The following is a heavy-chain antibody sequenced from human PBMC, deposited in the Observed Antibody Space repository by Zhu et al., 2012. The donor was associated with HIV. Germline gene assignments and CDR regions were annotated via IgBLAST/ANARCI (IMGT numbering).Heavy chain of an antibody. D-gene: IGHD3-10*01. CDR1: GGSISSSSYY. J-gene: IGHJ4*02. CDR3: ARQGYYYGSGSIPY. V-gene: IGHV4-39*01. Sequence: QVQLQESGPGLVKPSETLSLTCTVSGGSISSSSYYWGWIRQPPGKGLEWIGSIYYSGSTYYNPSLKSRVTISVDTSKNQFSLKLSSVTAADTAVYYCARQGYYYGSGSIPYWGQGTLVTVSS. CDR2: IYYSGST.